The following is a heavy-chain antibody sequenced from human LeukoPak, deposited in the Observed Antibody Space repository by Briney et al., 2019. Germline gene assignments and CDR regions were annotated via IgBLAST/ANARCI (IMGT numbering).Heavy chain of an antibody. CDR2: IYTSGST. Sequence: SETLSLTCTVSGGSISSYYWSWIRQPAGKGLEWIGRIYTSGSTNYNPSLKSRVTMSVDTSKNQFSLKLSSVTAADTAVYYCARGSYSSSWLVDAFDIWGQGTMVTVSS. CDR3: ARGSYSSSWLVDAFDI. V-gene: IGHV4-4*07. D-gene: IGHD6-13*01. J-gene: IGHJ3*02. CDR1: GGSISSYY.